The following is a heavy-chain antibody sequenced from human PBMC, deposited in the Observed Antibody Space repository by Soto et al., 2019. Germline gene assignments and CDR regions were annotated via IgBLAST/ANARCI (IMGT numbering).Heavy chain of an antibody. V-gene: IGHV3-30*18. CDR3: AKALGYCSGGSCYAYYYYMDV. D-gene: IGHD2-15*01. CDR1: GFTFSSYG. Sequence: GGSLRLSCAASGFTFSSYGMHWVRQAPGKGLEWVAVISYDGSNKYYADSVKGRFTISRDNSKNTLYLQMNSLRAEDTAVYYCAKALGYCSGGSCYAYYYYMDVWGKGTTVTVSS. CDR2: ISYDGSNK. J-gene: IGHJ6*03.